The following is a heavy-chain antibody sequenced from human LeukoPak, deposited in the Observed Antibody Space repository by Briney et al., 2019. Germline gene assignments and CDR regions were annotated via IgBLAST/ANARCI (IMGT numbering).Heavy chain of an antibody. CDR1: GYTFTSYY. Sequence: ASVKVSCKASGYTFTSYYMHWVRQAPGQGLEWMGIINPSGGSTSYAQKFQGRVTMTRDTSTSTVYMELSSLRSEDTAVYYCARAPTVADSSGYTTRTPAEYFQHWGQGTLVTVSS. V-gene: IGHV1-46*01. CDR3: ARAPTVADSSGYTTRTPAEYFQH. CDR2: INPSGGST. J-gene: IGHJ1*01. D-gene: IGHD3-22*01.